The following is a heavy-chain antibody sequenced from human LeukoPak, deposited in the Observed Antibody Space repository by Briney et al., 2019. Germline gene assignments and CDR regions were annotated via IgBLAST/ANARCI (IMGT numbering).Heavy chain of an antibody. CDR1: GFTFSDYY. J-gene: IGHJ5*02. D-gene: IGHD2-15*01. CDR2: ISNSGTNI. Sequence: GGSLRLSCAASGFTFSDYYMSWIRQAPGKGLEWVSYISNSGTNIYYADSVKGRITISRDNAKNSLYLQMNSLRVEDTAVYHCVRGPSDSSLPGSWGLGTLVTVSS. V-gene: IGHV3-11*01. CDR3: VRGPSDSSLPGS.